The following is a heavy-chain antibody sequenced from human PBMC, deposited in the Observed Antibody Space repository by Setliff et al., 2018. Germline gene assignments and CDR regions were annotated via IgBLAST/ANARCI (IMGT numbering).Heavy chain of an antibody. Sequence: PGGSLRLSCEASGFTFTSYWMSWVRQAPGKGLEWVANIKQDGSEKYYVDSVKGRFAISRDNAKNSLYMQMNSLRAEDTAMYYCARDATYYDFWSDYSPDAFDIWGQETMVTVSS. J-gene: IGHJ3*02. CDR1: GFTFTSYW. CDR2: IKQDGSEK. V-gene: IGHV3-7*01. CDR3: ARDATYYDFWSDYSPDAFDI. D-gene: IGHD3-3*01.